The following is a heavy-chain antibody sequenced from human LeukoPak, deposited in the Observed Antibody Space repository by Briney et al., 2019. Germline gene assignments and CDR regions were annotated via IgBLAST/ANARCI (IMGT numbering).Heavy chain of an antibody. V-gene: IGHV4-34*01. CDR1: GGSFSGYY. D-gene: IGHD6-19*01. J-gene: IGHJ4*02. CDR3: ARVGVSIAVAGYYFDY. CDR2: INHSGST. Sequence: SETLSLTCAVYGGSFSGYYWSWIRQPPGKGLEWIGEINHSGSTNYNPSLKSRVTISVDTSKNQFSLKLSSVTAADTAVYYCARVGVSIAVAGYYFDYWGQGTLVTVSS.